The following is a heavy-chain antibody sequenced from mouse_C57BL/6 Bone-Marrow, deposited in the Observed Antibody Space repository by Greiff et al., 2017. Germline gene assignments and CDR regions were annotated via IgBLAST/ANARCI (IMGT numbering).Heavy chain of an antibody. CDR2: ISSGSSTI. J-gene: IGHJ4*01. D-gene: IGHD1-1*01. CDR1: GFTFSDYG. V-gene: IGHV5-17*01. Sequence: EVQLVESGGGLVKPGGSLKLSCAASGFTFSDYGMHWVRQAPEKGLEWVAYISSGSSTIYYADTVKGRFTISRDNAKNTLFLQMTSLRSEDTAMYYCARTTVVARDYAMDYWGQGTSVTVSS. CDR3: ARTTVVARDYAMDY.